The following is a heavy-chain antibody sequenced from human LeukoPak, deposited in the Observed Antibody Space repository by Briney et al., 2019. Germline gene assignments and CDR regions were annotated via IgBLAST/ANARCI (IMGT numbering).Heavy chain of an antibody. V-gene: IGHV4-59*01. D-gene: IGHD6-13*01. CDR1: GGSISSYY. CDR3: ARVGIAAATDWFDP. J-gene: IGHJ5*02. CDR2: IYYSGST. Sequence: PSETLSLTCTVSGGSISSYYWSWIRQPPGKGLEWIGYIYYSGSTNYNPSLKSRVTVSVDTSKNQFSLKLSSVTAADTAVYYCARVGIAAATDWFDPWGQGTLVTVSS.